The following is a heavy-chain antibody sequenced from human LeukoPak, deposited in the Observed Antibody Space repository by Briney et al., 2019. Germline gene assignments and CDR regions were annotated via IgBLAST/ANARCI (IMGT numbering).Heavy chain of an antibody. CDR3: ARLEGLTGYYDSPFEY. CDR1: GGSFSSGGYY. V-gene: IGHV4-31*03. J-gene: IGHJ4*02. CDR2: IYYSGST. Sequence: SETLSLTCTVSGGSFSSGGYYWSWIRQHPGTGLEWIGYIYYSGSTYYNPSLKSRVTISTDTSKNQFSLKLSSVTAADTAVYYCARLEGLTGYYDSPFEYWGQGTLVTVSS. D-gene: IGHD3-9*01.